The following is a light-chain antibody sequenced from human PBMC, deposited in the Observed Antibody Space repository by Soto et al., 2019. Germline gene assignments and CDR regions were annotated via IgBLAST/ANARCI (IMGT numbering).Light chain of an antibody. J-gene: IGKJ1*01. CDR1: QGIRND. CDR3: LQDHNYPLT. CDR2: GTS. Sequence: AIQMTQSPSSLSASVGDRVTITCRASQGIRNDLGWYQQEPGKAPKVLIYGTSSLHSGVPSRFSGSGSGTEFTLTISSLQPEDFATYYCLQDHNYPLTFGQGTKVEVK. V-gene: IGKV1-6*01.